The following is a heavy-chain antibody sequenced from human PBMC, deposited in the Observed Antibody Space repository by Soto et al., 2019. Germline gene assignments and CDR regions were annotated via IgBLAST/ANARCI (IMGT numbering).Heavy chain of an antibody. CDR3: VKSKPPQWQRASVDY. CDR2: ISYDGSNK. J-gene: IGHJ4*02. CDR1: GFNFSSYG. Sequence: GSLRLSCAASGFNFSSYGMQWVRQAPGKGLEWVALISYDGSNKYHADSVKGRFTISRDNSKNTLYLQMNSLRAEDSAVYYCVKSKPPQWQRASVDYWGQGTLVTVSS. V-gene: IGHV3-30*18. D-gene: IGHD5-12*01.